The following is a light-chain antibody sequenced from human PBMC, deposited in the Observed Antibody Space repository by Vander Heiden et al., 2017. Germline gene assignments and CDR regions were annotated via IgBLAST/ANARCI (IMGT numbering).Light chain of an antibody. Sequence: QSALPHPASVSGSPGRSITISCTGTSSDVGGYNYVSWYQQHPGKAPKLMIYNVNNRPSGVSNRFSGSKSGNTASLTISGLQAEDEADYYCSSYTSSSTYVFGTGTKVTVL. V-gene: IGLV2-14*03. CDR3: SSYTSSSTYV. J-gene: IGLJ1*01. CDR2: NVN. CDR1: SSDVGGYNY.